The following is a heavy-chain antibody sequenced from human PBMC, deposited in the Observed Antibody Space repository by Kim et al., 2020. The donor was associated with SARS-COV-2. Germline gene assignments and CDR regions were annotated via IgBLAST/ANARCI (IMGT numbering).Heavy chain of an antibody. Sequence: GGSLRLSCVASGFTFDTYAMSWVRQAPGKGLEWVSVISGGAVNKFYADSVRGRYTISRDNAKNTLYLQMNSLRDEDSALYYCAKMVIRDGYNYVHYYAIVVWGQGTTVTVSS. CDR3: AKMVIRDGYNYVHYYAIVV. CDR1: GFTFDTYA. CDR2: ISGGAVNK. V-gene: IGHV3-23*01. J-gene: IGHJ6*01. D-gene: IGHD2-21*01.